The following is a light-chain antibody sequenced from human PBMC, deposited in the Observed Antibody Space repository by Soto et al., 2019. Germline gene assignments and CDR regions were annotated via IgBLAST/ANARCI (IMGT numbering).Light chain of an antibody. CDR3: QQTLSVPRT. Sequence: DVQMTQSPRFLSASVGDRVNINCRASQNIRTYLTWYQQKPGKGPTVLIYAASTLQRGVPSRFSGSTTGTDFTLTITGLQPEDSATYYCQQTLSVPRTFGLGTKVDI. J-gene: IGKJ1*01. CDR2: AAS. CDR1: QNIRTY. V-gene: IGKV1-39*01.